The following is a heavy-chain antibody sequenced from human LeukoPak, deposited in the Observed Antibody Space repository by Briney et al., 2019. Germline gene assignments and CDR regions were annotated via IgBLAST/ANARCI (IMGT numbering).Heavy chain of an antibody. Sequence: GGSLRLSCAASGFTFSSYGMHWVRQAPGKGLEWVAVIWYDGSNKYYADSVKGRFTISRDNSKNTLYLQMNSLRAEDTAVYYCARDLGYGSGSYCFDYWGQGTLVTVSS. D-gene: IGHD3-10*01. CDR3: ARDLGYGSGSYCFDY. J-gene: IGHJ4*02. CDR2: IWYDGSNK. CDR1: GFTFSSYG. V-gene: IGHV3-33*01.